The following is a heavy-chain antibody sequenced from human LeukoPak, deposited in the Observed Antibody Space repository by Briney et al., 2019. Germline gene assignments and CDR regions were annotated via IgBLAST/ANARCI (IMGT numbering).Heavy chain of an antibody. CDR3: ARSYYDSSGYYSGLDY. J-gene: IGHJ4*02. CDR1: GFTFSSYS. V-gene: IGHV3-21*01. Sequence: PGGSLRLSCAASGFTFSSYSMNWVRQAPGKGLEWVSSISSSSSYIYYADSVKGRFTISRDNAKNSLYLQMNSLRAEDTAVYYCARSYYDSSGYYSGLDYWGPGTLVTVSS. CDR2: ISSSSSYI. D-gene: IGHD3-22*01.